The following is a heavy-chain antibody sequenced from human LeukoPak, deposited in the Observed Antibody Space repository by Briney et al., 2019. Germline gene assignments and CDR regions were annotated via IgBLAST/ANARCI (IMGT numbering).Heavy chain of an antibody. D-gene: IGHD6-13*01. J-gene: IGHJ4*02. CDR3: AKESRAASGYFDY. V-gene: IGHV3-30*18. CDR1: GFSFSSYA. Sequence: GGSLRLSCTASGFSFSSYAMSWVRQAPGKGLEWVAVISYDGSNKYYADSVKGRFTISRDNSKNTLYLQMNSLRAEDTAVYYCAKESRAASGYFDYWGQGTLVTVSS. CDR2: ISYDGSNK.